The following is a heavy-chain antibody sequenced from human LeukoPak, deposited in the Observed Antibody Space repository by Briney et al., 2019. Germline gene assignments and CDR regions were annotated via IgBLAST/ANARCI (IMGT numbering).Heavy chain of an antibody. CDR1: GFSFSNYE. CDR2: ISSSSSYI. CDR3: ARVMYCGGDCYYYYYYGMDV. J-gene: IGHJ6*02. Sequence: GGSLRLSCAASGFSFSNYEMNWVRQAPGKGLEWVSSISSSSSYIYYADSVKGRFTISRDNAKNSLYLQMNSLRAEDTAVYYCARVMYCGGDCYYYYYYGMDVWGQGTTVTVSS. D-gene: IGHD2-21*02. V-gene: IGHV3-21*01.